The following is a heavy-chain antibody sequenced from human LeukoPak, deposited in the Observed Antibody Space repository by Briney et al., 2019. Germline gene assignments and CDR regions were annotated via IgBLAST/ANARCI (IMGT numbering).Heavy chain of an antibody. D-gene: IGHD2-2*01. CDR2: ISSSGSTI. CDR3: ARDLPIVVVPAASDY. V-gene: IGHV3-11*04. CDR1: GFTFSDYY. J-gene: IGHJ4*02. Sequence: PGGSLRLSCAASGFTFSDYYMSWIRQAPGKGLEWVSYISSSGSTIYYADSVKGRFTISRDNAKNSLYLQTNSLRAEDTAVYYCARDLPIVVVPAASDYWGQGTLVTVSS.